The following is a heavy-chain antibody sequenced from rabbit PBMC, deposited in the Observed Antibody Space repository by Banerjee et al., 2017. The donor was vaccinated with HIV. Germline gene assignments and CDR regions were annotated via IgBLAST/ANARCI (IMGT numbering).Heavy chain of an antibody. CDR3: ARDATMIDIYGMDL. Sequence: QSLEESGGDLVKPGASLTLTCTASGFSFSSDYYMCWVRQAPGKGLEWIACIDGGNSDSTYYASWAKGRFTISKTSSTTVTLQMTSLTAADTATYFCARDATMIDIYGMDLWGPGTLVTVS. CDR2: IDGGNSDST. D-gene: IGHD2-1*01. CDR1: GFSFSSDYY. J-gene: IGHJ6*01. V-gene: IGHV1S40*01.